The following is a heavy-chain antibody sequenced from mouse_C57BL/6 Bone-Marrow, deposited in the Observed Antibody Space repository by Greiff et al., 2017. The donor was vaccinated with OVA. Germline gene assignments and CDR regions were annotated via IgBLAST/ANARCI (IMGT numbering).Heavy chain of an antibody. CDR3: AREGGYYYGSSSYWYFDV. CDR2: IYPRSGNT. V-gene: IGHV1-81*01. D-gene: IGHD1-1*01. CDR1: GYTFTSYG. J-gene: IGHJ1*03. Sequence: QVQLKESGAELARPGASVKLSCKASGYTFTSYGISWVKQRTGQGLEWIGEIYPRSGNTYYNEKFKGKATLTADKSSSTAYMELRSLTSEGSAVYFCAREGGYYYGSSSYWYFDVWGTGTTVTVSS.